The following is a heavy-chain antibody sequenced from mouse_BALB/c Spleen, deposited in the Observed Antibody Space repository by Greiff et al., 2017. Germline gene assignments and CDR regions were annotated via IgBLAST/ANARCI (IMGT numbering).Heavy chain of an antibody. V-gene: IGHV1-9*01. Sequence: VQLQQSGAELMKPGASVKISCKATGYTFSSYWIEWVKQRPGHGLEWIGEILPGSGSTNYNEKFKGKATFTADTSSNTASLQLSSLTSEDSAVYYCARRDGYYRYNAMDYWGQGTSGTVSS. CDR1: GYTFSSYW. CDR2: ILPGSGST. J-gene: IGHJ4*01. CDR3: ARRDGYYRYNAMDY. D-gene: IGHD2-3*01.